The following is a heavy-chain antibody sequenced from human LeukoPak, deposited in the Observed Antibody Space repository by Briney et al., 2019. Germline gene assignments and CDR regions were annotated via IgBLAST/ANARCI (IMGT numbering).Heavy chain of an antibody. CDR3: ARMRGIVGSTSYYYYYMDV. CDR1: GYTFISYD. CDR2: ISGNTGNP. D-gene: IGHD1-26*01. V-gene: IGHV1-18*01. Sequence: ASVKVSCKASGYTFISYDIGWVRQAPGQGLEWMGWISGNTGNPNYAQKLQGRVTMTTDTSTSTAYMELRSLRSDDTAVYYCARMRGIVGSTSYYYYYMDVWGKGTTVTVSS. J-gene: IGHJ6*03.